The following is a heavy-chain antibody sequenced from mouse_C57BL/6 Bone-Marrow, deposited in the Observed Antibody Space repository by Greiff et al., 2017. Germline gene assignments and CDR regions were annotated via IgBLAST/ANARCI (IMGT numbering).Heavy chain of an antibody. J-gene: IGHJ2*01. V-gene: IGHV14-4*01. D-gene: IGHD1-1*01. CDR1: GFNIKDDY. Sequence: VQLQQSGAELVRPGASVKLSCTASGFNIKDDYMHWVKQRPEQDLEWIGWIDPENGDTEYASKFQGKATITADTSSNTAYLQLSSLTSEDTAVYYCTTTYYYGSSYYFDYWGQGTTLTVSS. CDR3: TTTYYYGSSYYFDY. CDR2: IDPENGDT.